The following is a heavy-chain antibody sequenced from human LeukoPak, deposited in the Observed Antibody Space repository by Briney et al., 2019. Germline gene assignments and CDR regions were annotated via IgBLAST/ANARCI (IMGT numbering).Heavy chain of an antibody. Sequence: SETLSLTCAVSGGSISSNNWWSWVRQPPGKGLEWIGEIFHSGSTNYNPSLKSRVTISVDKSKNQFSLRLSSVTAADTAVYYFARVLSGSNFDYWGQGTLVTVSS. D-gene: IGHD3-22*01. CDR2: IFHSGST. CDR1: GGSISSNNW. CDR3: ARVLSGSNFDY. J-gene: IGHJ4*02. V-gene: IGHV4-4*02.